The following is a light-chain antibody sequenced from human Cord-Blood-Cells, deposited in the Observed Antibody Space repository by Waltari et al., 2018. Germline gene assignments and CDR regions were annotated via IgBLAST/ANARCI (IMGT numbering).Light chain of an antibody. CDR2: DFS. V-gene: IGLV2-14*01. CDR3: SSYTSSSTLV. Sequence: QSALTQPAPVSGSPGQSSTISSTGISSDVGGYNYVPWYQQHPGKAPKLMLYDFSKRPSGVSNRFSGSKSGNTASLTISGLQAEDEADYYCSSYTSSSTLVFGGGTKLTVL. CDR1: SSDVGGYNY. J-gene: IGLJ3*02.